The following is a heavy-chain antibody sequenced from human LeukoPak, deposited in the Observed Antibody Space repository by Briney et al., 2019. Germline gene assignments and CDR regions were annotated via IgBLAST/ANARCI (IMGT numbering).Heavy chain of an antibody. J-gene: IGHJ5*02. CDR2: IYPGDSDT. CDR1: GYSFTSYW. Sequence: GESLKISCKGSGYSFTSYWTGWVRQMPGKGLEWMGIIYPGDSDTRYSPSFQGQVTISADKSISTAYLQWSSLKASDTAMYYCARLEYCSGGSCYPNWFDPWGQGTLVTVSS. V-gene: IGHV5-51*01. CDR3: ARLEYCSGGSCYPNWFDP. D-gene: IGHD2-15*01.